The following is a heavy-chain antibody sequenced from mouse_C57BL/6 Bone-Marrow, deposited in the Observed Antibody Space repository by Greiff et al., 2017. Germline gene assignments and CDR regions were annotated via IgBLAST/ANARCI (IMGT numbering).Heavy chain of an antibody. CDR3: TTPLCNDEGY. CDR2: IDPDNGDT. V-gene: IGHV14-4*01. CDR1: GFNIKDDY. D-gene: IGHD6-5*01. J-gene: IGHJ2*01. Sequence: VQLQQSGAELVRPGASVKLSCTASGFNIKDDYMHWVKQRPEQGLEWIGWIDPDNGDTEYASNFQGKATITADTSSNTSYLQLSSLTSEDTAVYYCTTPLCNDEGYWGQGTTLTVSS.